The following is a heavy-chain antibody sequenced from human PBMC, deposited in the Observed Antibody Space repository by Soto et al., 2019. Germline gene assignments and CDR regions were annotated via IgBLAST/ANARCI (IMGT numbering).Heavy chain of an antibody. Sequence: SETLSLTCTVSGGSISSYYWSWIRQPAGKGLEWIGRIYTSGSTNYNPSLKSRVTMSVDTSKNQFSLKLSSVTAADTAVYYCARPRGYQLRVNWFDPWGQGTLVTVSS. CDR3: ARPRGYQLRVNWFDP. CDR2: IYTSGST. CDR1: GGSISSYY. J-gene: IGHJ5*02. D-gene: IGHD2-2*01. V-gene: IGHV4-4*07.